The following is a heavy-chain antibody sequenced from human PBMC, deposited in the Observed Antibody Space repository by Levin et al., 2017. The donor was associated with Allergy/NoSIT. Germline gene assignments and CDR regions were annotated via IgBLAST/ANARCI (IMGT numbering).Heavy chain of an antibody. V-gene: IGHV3-30*03. Sequence: SCAASGFTFSSYGMHWVRQAPGKGLEWVAVISYDGSNKYYADSVKGRFTISRDNSKNTLYLQMNSLRAEDTAVYYCASDVGEDCSSTSCRDYWGQGTLVTVSS. J-gene: IGHJ4*02. CDR1: GFTFSSYG. D-gene: IGHD2-2*01. CDR2: ISYDGSNK. CDR3: ASDVGEDCSSTSCRDY.